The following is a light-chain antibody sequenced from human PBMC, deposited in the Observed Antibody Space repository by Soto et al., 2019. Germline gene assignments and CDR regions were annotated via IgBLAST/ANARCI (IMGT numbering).Light chain of an antibody. V-gene: IGLV2-14*01. Sequence: QSALTQPASVSGSPGQSITISCSGTSSDIGTYNFVSWYQHYPGKVPKLVIYEVSSRPSGVSDRFSGSKSGDTASLTISGLQAEDEGEYYCSLKVNYNIPLYVFGTGTKLTVL. CDR3: SLKVNYNIPLYV. J-gene: IGLJ1*01. CDR1: SSDIGTYNF. CDR2: EVS.